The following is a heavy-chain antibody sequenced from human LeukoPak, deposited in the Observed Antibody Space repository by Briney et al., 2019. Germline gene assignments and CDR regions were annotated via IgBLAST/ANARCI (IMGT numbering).Heavy chain of an antibody. J-gene: IGHJ3*02. Sequence: PSETLSLTCTVSGSSISSYYWSWIRQPPGKGLEWIGYIYYSGSTNYNPSLKSRVTISVDTSKNQFSLKLSSVAAADTAVYYCARLTLRKDKNYYDSSGSRLIAFDIWGQGTMVTVSS. D-gene: IGHD3-22*01. V-gene: IGHV4-59*08. CDR3: ARLTLRKDKNYYDSSGSRLIAFDI. CDR2: IYYSGST. CDR1: GSSISSYY.